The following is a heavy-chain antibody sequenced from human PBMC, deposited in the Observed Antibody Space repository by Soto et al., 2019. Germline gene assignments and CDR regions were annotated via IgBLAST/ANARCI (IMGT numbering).Heavy chain of an antibody. CDR1: GEALGGYY. CDR2: INHSGDT. CDR3: ARVSPFYDILTGRYHYYRLDV. J-gene: IGHJ6*02. D-gene: IGHD3-9*01. Sequence: QVQLQQWGAGPLKPSETLSLSCGVSGEALGGYYWSWIRLSSGKGLEWIGQINHSGDTNYNPSLKSRVTLSVDTSKNHLSLKLTSVTAADTAVYYCARVSPFYDILTGRYHYYRLDVWGQGTTVTVSS. V-gene: IGHV4-34*01.